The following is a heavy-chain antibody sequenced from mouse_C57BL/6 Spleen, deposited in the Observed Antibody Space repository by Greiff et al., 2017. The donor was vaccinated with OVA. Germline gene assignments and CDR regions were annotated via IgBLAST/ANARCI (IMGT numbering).Heavy chain of an antibody. CDR2: IYPGDGDT. Sequence: QVQLQQSGPELVKPGASVKISCKASGYAFSSSWMNWVKQRPGKGLEWIGRIYPGDGDTNYNGKFKGKATLTADKSSSTAYMQLSSLTSEDSAVYFCARSPIYYGSSSWYFDVWGTGTTVTDSS. CDR3: ARSPIYYGSSSWYFDV. CDR1: GYAFSSSW. V-gene: IGHV1-82*01. D-gene: IGHD1-1*01. J-gene: IGHJ1*03.